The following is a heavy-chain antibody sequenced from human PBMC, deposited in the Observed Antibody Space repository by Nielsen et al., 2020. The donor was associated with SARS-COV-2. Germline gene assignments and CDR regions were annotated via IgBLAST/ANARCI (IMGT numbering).Heavy chain of an antibody. CDR2: ISGSGGYT. J-gene: IGHJ2*01. V-gene: IGHV3-23*01. D-gene: IGHD4-17*01. CDR1: GFTFSNYA. CDR3: ARLGSTTVTTGYWYFDL. Sequence: GGSLRLSCAASGFTFSNYAMSWVRQAPGKGLEWVSAISGSGGYTYYADSVKGRFTISRDDSKNTLYLQMNSLRAEDTAVYYCARLGSTTVTTGYWYFDLWGRGTLVTVSS.